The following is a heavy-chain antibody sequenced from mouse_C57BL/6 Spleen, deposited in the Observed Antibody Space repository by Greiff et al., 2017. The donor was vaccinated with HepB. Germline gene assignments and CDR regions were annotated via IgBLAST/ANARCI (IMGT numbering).Heavy chain of an antibody. D-gene: IGHD1-1*01. CDR1: GYAFSSSW. CDR2: IYPGDGDT. V-gene: IGHV1-82*01. J-gene: IGHJ2*01. CDR3: ARGVITTVVAFDY. Sequence: QVQLQQSGPELVKPGASVKISCKASGYAFSSSWMNWVKQRPGKGLEWIGRIYPGDGDTNYNGKFKGKATLTADKSSSTAYMQLSSLTSEDSAVYFCARGVITTVVAFDYWGQGTTLTVSS.